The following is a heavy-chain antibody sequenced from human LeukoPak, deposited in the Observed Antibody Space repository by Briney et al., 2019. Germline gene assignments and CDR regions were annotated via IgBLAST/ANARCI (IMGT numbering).Heavy chain of an antibody. V-gene: IGHV4-39*07. CDR2: IYYSGTT. Sequence: PSETLSLTCTVSGGSISSSSYYWGWIRQPPGKGLEWIGSIYYSGTTYYNPSLKSRVTISVDTSKNQFSLKLTSVTAADTAVYYCARYHSGYDDYWGQGTLVPVSS. J-gene: IGHJ4*02. CDR1: GGSISSSSYY. D-gene: IGHD5-12*01. CDR3: ARYHSGYDDY.